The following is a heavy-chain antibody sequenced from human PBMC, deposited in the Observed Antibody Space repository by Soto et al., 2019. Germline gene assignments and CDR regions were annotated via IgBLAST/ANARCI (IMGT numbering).Heavy chain of an antibody. D-gene: IGHD2-2*01. Sequence: ESGGGLVQPGGSLRLSCAASGFTFSSYAMSWVRQAPGKGLEWVSAISGSGGSTYYADSVKGRFTISRDNSKNTLYLQMNSLRAEDTAVYYCAKDQNIVVVPAAYFDYWGQGTLVTVSS. CDR2: ISGSGGST. V-gene: IGHV3-23*01. CDR1: GFTFSSYA. J-gene: IGHJ4*02. CDR3: AKDQNIVVVPAAYFDY.